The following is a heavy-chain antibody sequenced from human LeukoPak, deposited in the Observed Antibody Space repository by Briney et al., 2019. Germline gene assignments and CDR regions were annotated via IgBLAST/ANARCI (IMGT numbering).Heavy chain of an antibody. J-gene: IGHJ5*02. Sequence: ASVKVSCKTSGYPFTTWEINWVRQAAGQGLEWMGWVHPNSGNTAYAQKFQGRVTMTRDTSISTAYMELSSLRSEDTAVYYCARRPMGSGKNWFDPWGQGTLVTVSS. CDR3: ARRPMGSGKNWFDP. CDR1: GYPFTTWE. V-gene: IGHV1-8*01. D-gene: IGHD3-10*01. CDR2: VHPNSGNT.